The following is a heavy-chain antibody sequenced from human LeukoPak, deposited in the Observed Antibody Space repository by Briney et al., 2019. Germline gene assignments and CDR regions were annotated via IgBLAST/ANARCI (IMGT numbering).Heavy chain of an antibody. Sequence: PGGSLRLSCAASGFTFRSYSMNWVRQAPGKGLEWVSYISSSSSYIYYADSVKGRFTISRDNAKNSLYLQMNSLRAEDTAVYYCARRPPGFDPWGQGTLVTVSS. V-gene: IGHV3-21*01. CDR3: ARRPPGFDP. J-gene: IGHJ5*02. CDR1: GFTFRSYS. CDR2: ISSSSSYI.